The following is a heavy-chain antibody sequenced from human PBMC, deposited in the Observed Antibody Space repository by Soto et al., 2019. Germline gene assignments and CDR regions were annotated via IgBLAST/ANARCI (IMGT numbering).Heavy chain of an antibody. D-gene: IGHD3-22*01. V-gene: IGHV4-30-2*01. CDR1: GGSISSGDYS. CDR2: IYFGGST. Sequence: QLQLQESGSGLVKPSQTLSLTCAVSGGSISSGDYSWNWIRQPPGKGLEWIGYIYFGGSTYYNPSLQRPVPMVVDRATNQFSLKHSSVTAAAAARYYFARVRRDFDTSGPVDYWCQGTLVNVSS. CDR3: ARVRRDFDTSGPVDY. J-gene: IGHJ4*02.